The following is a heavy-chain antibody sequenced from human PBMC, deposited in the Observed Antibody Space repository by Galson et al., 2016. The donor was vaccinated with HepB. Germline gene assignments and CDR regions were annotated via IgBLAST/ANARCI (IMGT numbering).Heavy chain of an antibody. D-gene: IGHD6-19*01. V-gene: IGHV3-7*03. J-gene: IGHJ1*01. CDR2: VKEDGSKT. CDR3: AKYGDEAGWNFHH. Sequence: LRLSCAASGFTFSRFWMNWVRQAPGKGLEWVASVKEDGSKTFYVDSVKGRFTMSRDNVEESVSLQMNSLRAEDTAVYYCAKYGDEAGWNFHHWGQGTLVTVSS. CDR1: GFTFSRFW.